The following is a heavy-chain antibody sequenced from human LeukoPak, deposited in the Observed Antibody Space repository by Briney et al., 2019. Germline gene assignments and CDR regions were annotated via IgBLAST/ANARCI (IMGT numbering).Heavy chain of an antibody. Sequence: PGGSLRLSCAASGFTFSSYGMSWVRQALGKGLEWVSAISGSGGSTYYADSVKGRFTISRDNSKNTLYLQMNSLRAEDTAVYYCAKEDGSGSYYKAAWGAYDYWGQGTLVTVSS. CDR2: ISGSGGST. D-gene: IGHD3-10*01. V-gene: IGHV3-23*01. CDR1: GFTFSSYG. J-gene: IGHJ4*02. CDR3: AKEDGSGSYYKAAWGAYDY.